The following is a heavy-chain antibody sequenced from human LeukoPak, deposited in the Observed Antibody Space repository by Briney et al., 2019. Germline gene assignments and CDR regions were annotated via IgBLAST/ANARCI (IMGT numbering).Heavy chain of an antibody. V-gene: IGHV3-30*04. CDR2: ISYDGSNK. D-gene: IGHD6-19*01. Sequence: GRSLRLSCAASGFTFSSYAMHWVRQAPGKGLGWVAVISYDGSNKYYADSVKGRFTISRDNSKNTLYLQMNSLRAEDTAVYYCARDNGFYFVAGTFDYWGQGTLVTVSS. J-gene: IGHJ4*02. CDR3: ARDNGFYFVAGTFDY. CDR1: GFTFSSYA.